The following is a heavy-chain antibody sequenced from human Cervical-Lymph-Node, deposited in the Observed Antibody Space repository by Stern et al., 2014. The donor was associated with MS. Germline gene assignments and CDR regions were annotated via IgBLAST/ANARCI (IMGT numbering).Heavy chain of an antibody. J-gene: IGHJ3*02. CDR2: NSAYNGNT. CDR3: ASILRPPDAFDI. Sequence: VQLVESGAEVKKPGASVKVSCKASGYTFTRYGISWARQAPGQGLEWMGWNSAYNGNTNYAQKLQGRVTMTTDTSTSTAYMELRSLRSDDTAVYYCASILRPPDAFDIWGQGTMVTVSS. D-gene: IGHD4-17*01. V-gene: IGHV1-18*04. CDR1: GYTFTRYG.